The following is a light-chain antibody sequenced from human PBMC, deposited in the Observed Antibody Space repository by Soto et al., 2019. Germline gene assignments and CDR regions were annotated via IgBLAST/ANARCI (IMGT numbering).Light chain of an antibody. CDR1: QSIGNW. CDR3: QHYNSYSEA. CDR2: KAS. Sequence: DIQMTQSPSTLSASVGDRVTLTCRASQSIGNWLAWYQQKPGKPPKLLIYKASTLKSGVPSRFSGSGSGTEFTLTISSLQPDDFATYYCQHYNSYSEAFGQGTKV. J-gene: IGKJ1*01. V-gene: IGKV1-5*03.